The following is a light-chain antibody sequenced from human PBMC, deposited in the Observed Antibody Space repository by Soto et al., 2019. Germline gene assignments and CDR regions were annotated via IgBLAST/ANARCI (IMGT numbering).Light chain of an antibody. J-gene: IGLJ1*01. CDR3: CSYAGSSTFV. V-gene: IGLV2-23*03. Sequence: QSALTPPASVSGSPGQSITLSCTGTCSDVGSYNLVSWYQQHPGKAPKLMIYEGSKRPSGVSNRFSGSKSGNTASLTISGLQAEDEADYYCCSYAGSSTFVFGTGTKLTVL. CDR1: CSDVGSYNL. CDR2: EGS.